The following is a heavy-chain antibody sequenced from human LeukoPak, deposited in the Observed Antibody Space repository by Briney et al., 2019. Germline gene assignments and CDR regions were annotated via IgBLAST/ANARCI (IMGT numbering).Heavy chain of an antibody. V-gene: IGHV3-53*01. CDR1: GFTVSSNY. CDR2: IYSGGSI. Sequence: GGSLRLSCAASGFTVSSNYMSWVRQAPGKGLEWVSVIYSGGSIYYADPVKGRFTISRDNSKNTLYLQMNSLRAEDTAVYYCARDLTASALFDYWGQGTLVTVSS. CDR3: ARDLTASALFDY. J-gene: IGHJ4*02. D-gene: IGHD3-9*01.